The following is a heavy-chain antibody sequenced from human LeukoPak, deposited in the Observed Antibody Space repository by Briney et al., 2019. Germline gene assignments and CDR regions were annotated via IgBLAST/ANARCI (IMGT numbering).Heavy chain of an antibody. CDR2: IKQDGSEK. CDR3: AKGGYSGSSKGGYYFDY. Sequence: GGSLRLSCAASGFTFSSYWMSWVRQAPGKGLEWVANIKQDGSEKYYVDSVKGRFTISRDNSKNTLYLQMNSLRAEDTAVYYCAKGGYSGSSKGGYYFDYWGQGTLVTVSS. CDR1: GFTFSSYW. V-gene: IGHV3-7*03. J-gene: IGHJ4*02. D-gene: IGHD1-26*01.